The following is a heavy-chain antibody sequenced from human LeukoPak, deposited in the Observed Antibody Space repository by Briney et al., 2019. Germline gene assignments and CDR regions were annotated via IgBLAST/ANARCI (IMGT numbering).Heavy chain of an antibody. V-gene: IGHV3-30*02. CDR1: GFTFSSYG. D-gene: IGHD4-17*01. CDR3: AKDRRREDGDYVFGY. Sequence: GGSLRLSCAASGFTFSSYGMHWVRQAPGKGLEWVAFIRYDGSNKYYADSVKGRFTISRDNSKNTLYLQMNSLRAEDTAVYYCAKDRRREDGDYVFGYWGQGTLVTVSS. J-gene: IGHJ4*02. CDR2: IRYDGSNK.